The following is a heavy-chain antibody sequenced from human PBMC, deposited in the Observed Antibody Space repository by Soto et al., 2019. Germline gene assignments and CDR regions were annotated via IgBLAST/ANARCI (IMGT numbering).Heavy chain of an antibody. D-gene: IGHD3-9*01. Sequence: ASGKVSCKASGYTFTSYDINWLRQATGQGLEWMGWMNPNSGNTGYAQKFQGRVTMTRNTSISTAYMELSSLRSEGTAVYYCARANYDILTGRGFDPWGQGTLVTVSS. CDR2: MNPNSGNT. CDR1: GYTFTSYD. J-gene: IGHJ5*02. CDR3: ARANYDILTGRGFDP. V-gene: IGHV1-8*01.